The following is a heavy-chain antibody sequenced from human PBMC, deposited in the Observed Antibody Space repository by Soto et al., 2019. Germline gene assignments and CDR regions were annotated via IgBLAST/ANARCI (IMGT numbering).Heavy chain of an antibody. CDR1: GFTVSSNY. CDR2: IYSGGST. V-gene: IGHV3-66*01. CDR3: AREGRCSGGSCYWDGWDYYYYYYMDV. D-gene: IGHD2-15*01. Sequence: EVQLVESGGGLVQPGGSLRLSCAASGFTVSSNYMSWVRQAPGKGLEWGSVIYSGGSTYYADSVKGRFTISRDNSKNTLYLQMNSLRAEDTAVYYCAREGRCSGGSCYWDGWDYYYYYYMDVWGKGTTVTVSS. J-gene: IGHJ6*03.